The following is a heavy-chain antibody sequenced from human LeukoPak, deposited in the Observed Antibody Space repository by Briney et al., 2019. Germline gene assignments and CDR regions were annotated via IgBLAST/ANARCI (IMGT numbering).Heavy chain of an antibody. CDR3: ASFYCSGGSCYQYFSYYYMDV. CDR1: GGSISSYH. D-gene: IGHD2-15*01. Sequence: SETLSLTCTVSGGSISSYHWSWIRQPAGKGLEWIGRIYTSGSTNYNPSLKSRVTMSVDTSKSQFSLKLNSVTAADTAVYYCASFYCSGGSCYQYFSYYYMDVWGKGTTVTISS. CDR2: IYTSGST. J-gene: IGHJ6*03. V-gene: IGHV4-4*07.